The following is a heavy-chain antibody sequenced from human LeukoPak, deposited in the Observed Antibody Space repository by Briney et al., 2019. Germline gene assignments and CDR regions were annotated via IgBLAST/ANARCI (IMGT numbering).Heavy chain of an antibody. CDR1: GGSISSSSYY. CDR2: IYYSGST. J-gene: IGHJ4*02. V-gene: IGHV4-39*01. CDR3: ARRPTYYYDSSGYYDY. Sequence: SETLSLTCTVSGGSISSSSYYWGWIRQPPGKGLEWIGSIYYSGSTYYNPSLKSRVTISVDTSKNQFSLKLSSVTAADTAVYYCARRPTYYYDSSGYYDYWGQGTLVTVSS. D-gene: IGHD3-22*01.